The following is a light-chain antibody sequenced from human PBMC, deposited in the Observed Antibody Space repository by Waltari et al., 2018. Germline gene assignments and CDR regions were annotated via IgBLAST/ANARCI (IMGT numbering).Light chain of an antibody. Sequence: EIVLTQSPATLSLSPGERATLSCRASQSVSNYIVWYQQKPGQAPRLLTYDESNRATGIPARLSCSGSGTDFTLTISSLEPEDFAVYYCQQRSNWLTFGGGTKVEIK. J-gene: IGKJ4*01. CDR2: DES. V-gene: IGKV3-11*01. CDR3: QQRSNWLT. CDR1: QSVSNY.